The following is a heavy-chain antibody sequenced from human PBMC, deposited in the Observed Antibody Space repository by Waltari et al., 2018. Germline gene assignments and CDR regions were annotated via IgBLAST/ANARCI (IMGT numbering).Heavy chain of an antibody. V-gene: IGHV4-59*01. Sequence: QVQLQESGPGLVKPSETLSLTCTVSGGSISSYYWSWIRPPPGKGLEWIGYIYYSGSTNYNPSLKSRVTISVDTSKNQFSLKLSSVTAADTAVYYCARAYCSSTSCPSHEDYYYYYMDVWGKGTTVTVSS. J-gene: IGHJ6*03. CDR3: ARAYCSSTSCPSHEDYYYYYMDV. D-gene: IGHD2-2*01. CDR1: GGSISSYY. CDR2: IYYSGST.